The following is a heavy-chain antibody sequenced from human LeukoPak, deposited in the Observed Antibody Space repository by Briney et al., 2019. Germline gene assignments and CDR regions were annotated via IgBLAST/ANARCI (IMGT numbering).Heavy chain of an antibody. J-gene: IGHJ6*03. Sequence: SETLSLICTVSGGSISSYYWSWIRQPAGKGLEWIGRIYTSGSTNYNPSLKSRVTMSVDTSKNQFSLKLSSVTAADTAVYYCARGGRLLWFGEFHYYYYYMDVWGKGTTVTVSS. CDR1: GGSISSYY. D-gene: IGHD3-10*01. CDR2: IYTSGST. CDR3: ARGGRLLWFGEFHYYYYYMDV. V-gene: IGHV4-4*07.